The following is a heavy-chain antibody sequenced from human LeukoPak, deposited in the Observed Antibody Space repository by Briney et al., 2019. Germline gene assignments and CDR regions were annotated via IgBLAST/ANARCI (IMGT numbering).Heavy chain of an antibody. D-gene: IGHD6-19*01. V-gene: IGHV3-21*01. J-gene: IGHJ4*02. CDR3: AKGERGIAVAGLDY. Sequence: GGSLRLSCAASGFTFSSYSMNWVRQAPGKGLEWVSSISSSSSYIYYADSVKGRFTISRDNSKNTLYLQMNSLRAEDTALYYCAKGERGIAVAGLDYWGQGTLVTVSS. CDR1: GFTFSSYS. CDR2: ISSSSSYI.